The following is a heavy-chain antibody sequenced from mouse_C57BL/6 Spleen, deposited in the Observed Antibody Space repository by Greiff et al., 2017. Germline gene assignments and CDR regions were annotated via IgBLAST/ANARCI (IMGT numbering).Heavy chain of an antibody. V-gene: IGHV5-17*01. CDR3: ARDYSNYVRFAY. Sequence: EVKVVESGGGLVKPGGSLKLSCAASGFTFSDYGMHWDRQAPEKGLEWVAYISSGSSTIYYADTVKGRFTISRDNAKNTLFLQMTSLRSEDTAMYYCARDYSNYVRFAYWGQGTLVTVSA. CDR2: ISSGSSTI. D-gene: IGHD2-5*01. CDR1: GFTFSDYG. J-gene: IGHJ3*01.